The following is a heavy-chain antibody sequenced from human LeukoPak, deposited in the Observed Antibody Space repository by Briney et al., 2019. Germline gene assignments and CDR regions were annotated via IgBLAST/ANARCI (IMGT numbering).Heavy chain of an antibody. CDR1: GFTFSSYS. Sequence: GGSLRLSCAASGFTFSSYSMNWVRQAPGKGLEWVSSISSSSSYIYYADSVKGRFTISRDNAKNSLYLQMNSLRAEDTAVYYCARGRQQLRAFDIWGQGTMVTVSS. V-gene: IGHV3-21*01. J-gene: IGHJ3*02. CDR2: ISSSSSYI. D-gene: IGHD6-13*01. CDR3: ARGRQQLRAFDI.